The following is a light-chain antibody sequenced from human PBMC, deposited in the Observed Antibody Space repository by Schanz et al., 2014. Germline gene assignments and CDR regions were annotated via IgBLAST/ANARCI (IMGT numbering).Light chain of an antibody. V-gene: IGLV2-14*01. CDR2: EVS. J-gene: IGLJ2*01. CDR3: SSYTTTSTLL. CDR1: NSDVGGYDY. Sequence: QSALTQPRSVSGSPGQSVTISCTGTNSDVGGYDYVSWYQQHPGKAPKLMIYEVSKRPSGVSNRFSGSKSANTASLTISGLQAEDEASYSCSSYTTTSTLLFGGGTKVTVL.